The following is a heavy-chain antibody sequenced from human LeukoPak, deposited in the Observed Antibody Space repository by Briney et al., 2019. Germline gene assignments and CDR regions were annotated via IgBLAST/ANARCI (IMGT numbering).Heavy chain of an antibody. J-gene: IGHJ4*02. V-gene: IGHV3-11*04. CDR3: ARDRGYDFWSGYFPGY. CDR2: ISSSGSTI. D-gene: IGHD3-3*01. CDR1: GFTFSDYY. Sequence: GGSLRLSCAASGFTFSDYYMSWIRQAPGKGLEWVSSISSSGSTIYYADSVKGRFTISRDNAKNSLYLQMNSLRAEDTAVYYCARDRGYDFWSGYFPGYWGQGTLVTVSS.